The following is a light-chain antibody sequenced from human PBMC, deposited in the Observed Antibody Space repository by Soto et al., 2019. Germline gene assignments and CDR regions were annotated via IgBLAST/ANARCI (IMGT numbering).Light chain of an antibody. CDR2: GAS. CDR1: QTVYSN. J-gene: IGKJ4*01. CDR3: QQYNKWPLT. Sequence: EIVMAQSPATLSVSPGEGATLSCRASQTVYSNLAWYQQKPGQAPRLLIDGASTRATGIPARFSGSGSGTEFTLTISSLQSVDFAVYYCQQYNKWPLTFGGGTKVEIK. V-gene: IGKV3-15*01.